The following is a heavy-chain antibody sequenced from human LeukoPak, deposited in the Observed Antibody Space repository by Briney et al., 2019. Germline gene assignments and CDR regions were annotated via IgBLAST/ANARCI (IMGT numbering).Heavy chain of an antibody. CDR2: ISYDGSNK. D-gene: IGHD3-9*01. CDR1: GFTFSSYG. V-gene: IGHV3-30*18. Sequence: PGRSLRLSCAASGFTFSSYGMHWVRQAPGKGLEWVAVISYDGSNKYYADSVKGRFTISRDNSKNTLYLQMNSLRAEDTAVYYCAKDRELRYYLGGPGIDPWGQGTLVTVSS. J-gene: IGHJ5*02. CDR3: AKDRELRYYLGGPGIDP.